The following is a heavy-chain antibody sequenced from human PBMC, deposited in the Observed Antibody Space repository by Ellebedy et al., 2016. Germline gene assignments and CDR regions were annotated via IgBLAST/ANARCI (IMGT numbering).Heavy chain of an antibody. J-gene: IGHJ4*02. D-gene: IGHD7-27*01. Sequence: GGSLRLSXAASGFTFDDYAMHWVRQAPGKGLEWVSLISWDGGSTYYADSVKGRFTISRDNSKNSLYLQMNSLRAEDTALYYCAKDGDWGYFDYWGQGTLVTVSS. CDR2: ISWDGGST. CDR3: AKDGDWGYFDY. V-gene: IGHV3-43D*03. CDR1: GFTFDDYA.